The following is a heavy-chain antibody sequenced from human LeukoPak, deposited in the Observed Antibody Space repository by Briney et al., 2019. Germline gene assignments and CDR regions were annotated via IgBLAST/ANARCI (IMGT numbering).Heavy chain of an antibody. J-gene: IGHJ4*02. V-gene: IGHV3-23*01. CDR1: GFVFTNHA. Sequence: PGGSLRLSCAASGFVFTNHAMGWVRQAPGKGLEFVSAISGSGARTYYADSLKGRLTISRDNSMNTVHLQINSLRADDTAVYYCARQARFWPHLVDRNPDDSFDYWGQGIMVTVSS. CDR2: ISGSGART. CDR3: ARQARFWPHLVDRNPDDSFDY. D-gene: IGHD3-3*01.